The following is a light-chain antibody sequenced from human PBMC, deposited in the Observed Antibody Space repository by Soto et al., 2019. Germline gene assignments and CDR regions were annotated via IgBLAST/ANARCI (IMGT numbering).Light chain of an antibody. CDR1: SSSIGAQYD. CDR3: QSYDNSLSVDV. J-gene: IGLJ1*01. V-gene: IGLV1-40*01. Sequence: VLTKPPAVSGAPGQRVTISCTGSSSSIGAQYDVHWYQQLPGTAPKLLMYGNSNRPSGGAGRCAGSKSGTSASLASTRLRAADEADYYCQSYDNSLSVDVIGTGTKVT. CDR2: GNS.